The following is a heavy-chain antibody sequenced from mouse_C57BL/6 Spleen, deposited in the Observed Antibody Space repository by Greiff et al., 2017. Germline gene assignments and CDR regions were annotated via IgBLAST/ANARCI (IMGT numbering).Heavy chain of an antibody. CDR1: GYTFTSYW. CDR3: ARENYGNYGNFDV. Sequence: QVQLQQPGAELVRPGSSVKLSCKASGYTFTSYWMHWVKQRPIQGLEWIGNIDPSDSETHYNQKFKDKATLTVDKSSSTAYMQLSSLTSEDSAVYYCARENYGNYGNFDVWGTGTTVTVSS. CDR2: IDPSDSET. J-gene: IGHJ1*03. D-gene: IGHD2-1*01. V-gene: IGHV1-52*01.